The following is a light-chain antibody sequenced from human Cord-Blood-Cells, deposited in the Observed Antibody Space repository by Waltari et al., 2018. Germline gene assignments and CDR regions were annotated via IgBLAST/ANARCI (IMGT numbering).Light chain of an antibody. Sequence: AIRLTPSPSSFSASTGARVPITCRARQGISSYLAWYQQKPGKAPKLLIYAASTLQSGVPARFSGSGSGTDFTLTISCLQSEDFATYYCQQYYSYPWTFGQGTKVEIK. CDR1: QGISSY. J-gene: IGKJ1*01. CDR3: QQYYSYPWT. CDR2: AAS. V-gene: IGKV1-8*01.